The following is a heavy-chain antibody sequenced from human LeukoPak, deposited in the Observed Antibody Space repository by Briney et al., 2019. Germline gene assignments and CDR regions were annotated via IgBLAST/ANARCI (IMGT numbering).Heavy chain of an antibody. J-gene: IGHJ4*02. Sequence: SETLSLTCAVYRGSFSGYYWSWIRQPPGKGLEWIGEINHSGSTNYNPSLKSRVTISVDTSKNQFSLKLSSVTAADTAVYYCARHRDGIFDYWGQGTLVTVSS. V-gene: IGHV4-34*01. CDR1: RGSFSGYY. CDR2: INHSGST. CDR3: ARHRDGIFDY.